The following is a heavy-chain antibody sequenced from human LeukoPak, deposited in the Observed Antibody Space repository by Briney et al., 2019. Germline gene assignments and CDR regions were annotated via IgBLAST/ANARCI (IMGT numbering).Heavy chain of an antibody. D-gene: IGHD3-10*01. CDR3: AREPDQLLWFGGGFDY. Sequence: RASVKVSCKASGYTFTSYDINWVRQATGQGLEWMGWMNPNSGNTGYAQKFQGRVTITRNTSISTAYMELSSLRSEDTAVYYCAREPDQLLWFGGGFDYWGQGTLVTVSS. J-gene: IGHJ4*02. CDR1: GYTFTSYD. CDR2: MNPNSGNT. V-gene: IGHV1-8*03.